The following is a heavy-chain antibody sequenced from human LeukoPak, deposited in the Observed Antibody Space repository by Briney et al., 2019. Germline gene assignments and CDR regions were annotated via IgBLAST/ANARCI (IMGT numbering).Heavy chain of an antibody. CDR1: GFTFINSW. Sequence: GGSVTLSCAASGFTFINSWMNWFRQATGQSLEWVASIKDDGSDTYYLESVKGRFTISRDNAKTSLFLQMDGLRADDTAVFFCARHLSRGQNFDYWGQGTLVTVSS. CDR2: IKDDGSDT. J-gene: IGHJ4*02. V-gene: IGHV3-7*01. CDR3: ARHLSRGQNFDY.